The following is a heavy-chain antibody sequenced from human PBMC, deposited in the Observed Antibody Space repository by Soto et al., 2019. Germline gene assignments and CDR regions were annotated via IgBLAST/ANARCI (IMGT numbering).Heavy chain of an antibody. CDR1: GFTFSSYA. CDR3: AKSRWFGELFRMDV. CDR2: ISGSGGST. V-gene: IGHV3-23*01. Sequence: GVSLRLSCAASGFTFSSYAMSWVRQAPGKGLEWVSAISGSGGSTYYADSVKGRFTISRDNSKNTLYLQMNSLRAEDTAVYYCAKSRWFGELFRMDVWGKGTTVTVYS. J-gene: IGHJ6*03. D-gene: IGHD3-10*01.